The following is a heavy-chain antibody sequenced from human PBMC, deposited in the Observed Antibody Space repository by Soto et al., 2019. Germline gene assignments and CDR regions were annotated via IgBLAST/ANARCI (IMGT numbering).Heavy chain of an antibody. J-gene: IGHJ5*02. D-gene: IGHD6-13*01. CDR3: ARGIMQGGYSSSWYSWVRTSNWFDP. Sequence: ASETLSLTCAVYGGSFSGYYWSWIRQPPGKGLEWIGEINHSGSTNYNPSLKSRVTISVDTSKNQFSLKLSSVTAADTAVYYCARGIMQGGYSSSWYSWVRTSNWFDPWGQGTLVTVSS. V-gene: IGHV4-34*01. CDR1: GGSFSGYY. CDR2: INHSGST.